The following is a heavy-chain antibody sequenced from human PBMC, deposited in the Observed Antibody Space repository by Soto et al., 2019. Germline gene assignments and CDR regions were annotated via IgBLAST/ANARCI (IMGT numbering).Heavy chain of an antibody. J-gene: IGHJ6*02. V-gene: IGHV4-59*08. CDR1: GGSISSYY. D-gene: IGHD4-17*01. CDR2: IYYSGST. CDR3: ARLSVTDYYYGMDV. Sequence: QVQLQESGPGLVKPSETLSLTCTVSGGSISSYYWSWIRQPPGKGLEWIGYIYYSGSTNYNPSLKSRVTISVDTSKNQFSLKLSSVTAADTAVYYCARLSVTDYYYGMDVWGQGTTVTVSS.